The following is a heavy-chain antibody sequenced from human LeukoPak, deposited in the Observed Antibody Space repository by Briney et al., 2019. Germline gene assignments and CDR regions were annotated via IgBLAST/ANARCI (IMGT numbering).Heavy chain of an antibody. CDR3: ARTPNRGPPTIYYYYYYGMDV. Sequence: SVKVSFKASGGTFSSYAISWVRQAPVQGLEWMGRIIPILGIANYAQKLQGRVTITADKSTSTAYMELSSLRSEDTAVYYCARTPNRGPPTIYYYYYYGMDVWGQGTTVTVSS. V-gene: IGHV1-69*04. CDR2: IIPILGIA. D-gene: IGHD1-14*01. CDR1: GGTFSSYA. J-gene: IGHJ6*02.